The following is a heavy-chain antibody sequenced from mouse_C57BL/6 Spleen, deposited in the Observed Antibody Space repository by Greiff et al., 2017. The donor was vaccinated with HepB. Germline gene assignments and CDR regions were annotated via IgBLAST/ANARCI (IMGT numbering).Heavy chain of an antibody. V-gene: IGHV14-4*01. D-gene: IGHD1-1*01. CDR3: TLSSIYAMDY. CDR2: IDPENGDT. CDR1: GFNIKDDY. J-gene: IGHJ4*01. Sequence: EVQLQQSGAELVRPGASVKLSCTASGFNIKDDYMHWVKQRPEQGLEWIGWIDPENGDTEYASKVQGKATITADTSSNTAYLQLSILTSEDTAVYYCTLSSIYAMDYWGQRTSVTVSS.